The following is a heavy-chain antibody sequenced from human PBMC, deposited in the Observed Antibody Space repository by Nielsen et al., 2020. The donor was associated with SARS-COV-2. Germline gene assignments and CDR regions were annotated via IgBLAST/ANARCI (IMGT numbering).Heavy chain of an antibody. J-gene: IGHJ6*02. CDR1: GYTFTGYY. CDR3: ATTSGGVSKKHGMDV. V-gene: IGHV1-2*06. CDR2: INPNTGGT. D-gene: IGHD2/OR15-2a*01. Sequence: ASVKVSCKASGYTFTGYYMHWVRQAPGQGLEWMGRINPNTGGTNYAQKFQGSVTMTRDTPISTAYMELSRLRSDDTAVYYCATTSGGVSKKHGMDVWGHGTTVTVSS.